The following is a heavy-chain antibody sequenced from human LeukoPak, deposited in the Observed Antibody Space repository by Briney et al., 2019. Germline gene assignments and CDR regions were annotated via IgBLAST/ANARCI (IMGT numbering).Heavy chain of an antibody. J-gene: IGHJ4*02. D-gene: IGHD1-1*01. V-gene: IGHV1-18*01. CDR2: ISAYNGNT. Sequence: ASVKVSCKASGYTFTSYGISWVRQAPGQGLEWMGWISAYNGNTNYAQRLQGRVTMTTDTSTSTAYMELRSLRSDDTAVYYCATDRTGIPFWYWGQGTLVTVSS. CDR1: GYTFTSYG. CDR3: ATDRTGIPFWY.